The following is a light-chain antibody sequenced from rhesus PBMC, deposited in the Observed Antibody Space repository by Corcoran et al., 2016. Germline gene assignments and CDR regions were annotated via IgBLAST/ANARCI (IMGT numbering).Light chain of an antibody. CDR3: QQYHNWPLT. CDR1: QSVTSS. J-gene: IGKJ4*01. V-gene: IGKV3-42*03. Sequence: ESVLTQSPATLSLSPGERATLSCRARQSVTSSLAWYQQKPEQPPRLLIDGASTRATGIPDRFSGSGSGTEFTLTISSLEPEDFAGYYCQQYHNWPLTFGGGTKVEIK. CDR2: GAS.